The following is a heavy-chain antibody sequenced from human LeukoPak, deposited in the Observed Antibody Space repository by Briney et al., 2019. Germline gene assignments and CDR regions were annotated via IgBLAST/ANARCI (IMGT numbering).Heavy chain of an antibody. Sequence: GGSLRLSCAASGFTFSSYAMHWVRQAPGKGLEYVSAISSNGGSTYYANSVKGRFTISRDNSKNTLYLQMGSLRAEDMAVYYCARDPGERPTKGTTLLDYWGQGTLVTVSS. D-gene: IGHD2/OR15-2a*01. V-gene: IGHV3-64*01. CDR1: GFTFSSYA. CDR2: ISSNGGST. CDR3: ARDPGERPTKGTTLLDY. J-gene: IGHJ4*02.